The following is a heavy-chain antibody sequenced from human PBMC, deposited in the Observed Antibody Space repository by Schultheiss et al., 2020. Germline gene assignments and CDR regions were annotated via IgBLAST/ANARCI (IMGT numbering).Heavy chain of an antibody. CDR3: ARGRITSGYYYIGYYYGMDV. J-gene: IGHJ6*02. Sequence: GSLRLSCAVYGGSFGGYYWSWIRQPPGKGLEWIGEINHSGSTNYNPSLKSRVTISVDTSKNQFSLKLSSVTAADTAVYYCARGRITSGYYYIGYYYGMDVWGQGTTVTVSS. D-gene: IGHD3-22*01. CDR1: GGSFGGYY. V-gene: IGHV4-34*01. CDR2: INHSGST.